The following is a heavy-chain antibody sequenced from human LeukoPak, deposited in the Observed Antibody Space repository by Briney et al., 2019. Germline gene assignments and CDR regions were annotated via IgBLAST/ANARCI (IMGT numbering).Heavy chain of an antibody. D-gene: IGHD3-22*01. CDR3: ARNNYDSSDAFDV. Sequence: SQTLSLTCAISGDRVTRNSAAWNWIRQSPSRGLEWLGRTYYRSKWYNDYAVSVKSRITFNPDASKNQFSLHLNSVTPEDTAVYYCARNNYDSSDAFDVWGQGTMVTVSS. CDR1: GDRVTRNSAA. V-gene: IGHV6-1*01. CDR2: TYYRSKWYN. J-gene: IGHJ3*01.